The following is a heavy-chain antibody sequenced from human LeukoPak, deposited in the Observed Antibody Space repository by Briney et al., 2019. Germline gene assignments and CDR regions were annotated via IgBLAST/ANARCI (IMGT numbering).Heavy chain of an antibody. Sequence: GSLRLSCAASGFTFSRYSMNWVRQAPGKGLEWVSSISSSSSFIYYADSVKGRFTISRDNAKNSLYLHMNSLRAEDTAVYYCARDPPLGSCSTISCPHLDYWGQGTLVTVSS. CDR2: ISSSSSFI. CDR3: ARDPPLGSCSTISCPHLDY. D-gene: IGHD2-2*01. CDR1: GFTFSRYS. V-gene: IGHV3-21*01. J-gene: IGHJ4*02.